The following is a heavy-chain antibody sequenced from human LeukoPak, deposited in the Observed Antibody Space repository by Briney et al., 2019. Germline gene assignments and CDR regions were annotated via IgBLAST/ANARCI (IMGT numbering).Heavy chain of an antibody. CDR3: ARDRLWFGELFGPTGMDV. CDR1: GGSISSGGYY. Sequence: SETLFLTCTVSGGSISSGGYYWSWIRQHPGKGLEWIGYIYYSGSTYYNPSLKSRVTISVDTSKNQFSLKLSSVTAADTAVYYCARDRLWFGELFGPTGMDVWGQGTTVTVSS. J-gene: IGHJ6*02. D-gene: IGHD3-10*01. V-gene: IGHV4-31*03. CDR2: IYYSGST.